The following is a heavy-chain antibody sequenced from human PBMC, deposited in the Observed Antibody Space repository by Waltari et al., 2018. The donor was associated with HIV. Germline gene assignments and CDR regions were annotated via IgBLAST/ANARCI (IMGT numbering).Heavy chain of an antibody. CDR3: AGEDDRGDFP. V-gene: IGHV3-23*01. J-gene: IGHJ5*02. CDR2: VSESGDST. Sequence: ELYLLESGGGLVQPGGALRVSCGGSGSPFKNYAVSWVRQAPGKGLEWISSVSESGDSTYYADSVEGRFTISRDNSKNMLYLQMNGLRVEDTAVYYCAGEDDRGDFPWGQGTLVTVSA. D-gene: IGHD2-21*01. CDR1: GSPFKNYA.